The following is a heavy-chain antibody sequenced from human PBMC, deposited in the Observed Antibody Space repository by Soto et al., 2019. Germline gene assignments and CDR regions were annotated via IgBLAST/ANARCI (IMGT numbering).Heavy chain of an antibody. Sequence: GGSLRLSCAASGFTFSSYSMNWVRQAPGKGLEWVSYISSSSSTIYYADSVKGRFTISRDNAKNSLYLQMNSLRDEDTAVYYCARDPRVSDPQRYDYWGQGTLVTVSS. CDR2: ISSSSSTI. J-gene: IGHJ4*02. CDR3: ARDPRVSDPQRYDY. CDR1: GFTFSSYS. D-gene: IGHD6-6*01. V-gene: IGHV3-48*02.